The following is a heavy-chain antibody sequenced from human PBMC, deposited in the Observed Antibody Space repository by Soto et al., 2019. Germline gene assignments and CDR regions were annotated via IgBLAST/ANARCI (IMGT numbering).Heavy chain of an antibody. CDR1: GGSISSGGYY. CDR2: IYHSGTT. CDR3: ARAGTMVRGVITHWYFDL. D-gene: IGHD3-10*01. J-gene: IGHJ2*01. V-gene: IGHV4-31*03. Sequence: PSETLSLTCTVSGGSISSGGYYWSWIRQHPGKGLEWIGYIYHSGTTYYNPSLKSRVTISVDRSKNQFSLKLSSVTAADTAVYYCARAGTMVRGVITHWYFDLWGRGTLVT.